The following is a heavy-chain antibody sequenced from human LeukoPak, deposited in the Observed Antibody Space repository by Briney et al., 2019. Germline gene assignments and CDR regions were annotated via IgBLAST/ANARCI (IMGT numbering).Heavy chain of an antibody. Sequence: GSLRLSCAASGFTFSSYAMSWVRQAPGKGLEWVSAISGSGGSTYYADSVKGRFTISRDNSKNALYLQMNSLRAEDTAVYYCAKGPDIVVVVAAEPRDYWGQGTLVTVSS. CDR3: AKGPDIVVVVAAEPRDY. V-gene: IGHV3-23*01. D-gene: IGHD2-15*01. CDR2: ISGSGGST. CDR1: GFTFSSYA. J-gene: IGHJ4*02.